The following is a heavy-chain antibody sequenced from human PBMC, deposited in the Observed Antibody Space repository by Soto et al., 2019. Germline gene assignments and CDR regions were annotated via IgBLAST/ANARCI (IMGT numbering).Heavy chain of an antibody. V-gene: IGHV1-69*13. CDR3: ARGEDYGGRVRKGMDV. CDR2: IIAIFGTA. D-gene: IGHD4-17*01. J-gene: IGHJ6*02. Sequence: SVKVSCKASGGTFSRQAFSWVRQAPGQGRAWMGGIIAIFGTANYAQKFQSRVTITADESTSTAYMELSSLRSEDTAVYYCARGEDYGGRVRKGMDVWGQGTTVTVSS. CDR1: GGTFSRQA.